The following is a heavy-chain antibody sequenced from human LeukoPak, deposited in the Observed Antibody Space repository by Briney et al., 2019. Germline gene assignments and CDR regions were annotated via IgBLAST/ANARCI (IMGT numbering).Heavy chain of an antibody. V-gene: IGHV3-66*01. Sequence: GGSLRLSCAASGFTFSIYWMSWVRQAPGKGLEWVSVIYSDGSTYYADSVKGRFSISRDNSKNTVYLQMNRLRAEDTAVYYCARDIGSSAGFDYWGQGTLVTVSS. CDR2: IYSDGST. D-gene: IGHD6-13*01. J-gene: IGHJ4*02. CDR1: GFTFSIYW. CDR3: ARDIGSSAGFDY.